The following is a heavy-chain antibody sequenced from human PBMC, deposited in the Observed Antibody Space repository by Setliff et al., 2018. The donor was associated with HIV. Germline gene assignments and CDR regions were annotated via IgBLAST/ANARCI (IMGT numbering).Heavy chain of an antibody. Sequence: GGSLRLSCAASGFTFDNYAMVWVRQAPGKGLVWVSNINSDGSTTAYADPVKGRVTVSRDNAKSTVYLQMNSLRVEDTAVYYCAREDVTTSGLDIWGQGTMVTVSS. J-gene: IGHJ3*02. CDR2: INSDGSTT. CDR1: GFTFDNYA. CDR3: AREDVTTSGLDI. V-gene: IGHV3-74*01. D-gene: IGHD4-17*01.